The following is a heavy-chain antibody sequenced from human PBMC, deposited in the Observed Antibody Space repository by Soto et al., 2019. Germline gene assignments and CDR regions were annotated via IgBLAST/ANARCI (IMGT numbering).Heavy chain of an antibody. D-gene: IGHD3-10*01. CDR2: DIPIFGTA. J-gene: IGHJ6*02. Sequence: QVQLVQSGAEVKKPGSSVKVSCKASGGTFSSYAISWVRQAPGQGLEWRGGDIPIFGTANYAQKFQGRVTITADKSTSTAYMELSSLRSEDTAVYYCASGGGTMVRGDRYYYGMDVWGQGTTVTVSS. V-gene: IGHV1-69*06. CDR3: ASGGGTMVRGDRYYYGMDV. CDR1: GGTFSSYA.